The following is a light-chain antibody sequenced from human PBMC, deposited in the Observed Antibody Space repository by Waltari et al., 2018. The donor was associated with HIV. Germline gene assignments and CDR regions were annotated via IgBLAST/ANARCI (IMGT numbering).Light chain of an antibody. J-gene: IGLJ2*01. CDR1: SSDVGAYKY. CDR2: DVS. Sequence: QSALTQPRSVSGSPGQSVTISCTGTSSDVGAYKYVSWYKQHPGKAPNFMLYDVSKRPSGVPDRVSSSKSGNTASLTISGLQADDEAIYYCCSYAGTYEVVFGGGTKLTVL. CDR3: CSYAGTYEVV. V-gene: IGLV2-11*01.